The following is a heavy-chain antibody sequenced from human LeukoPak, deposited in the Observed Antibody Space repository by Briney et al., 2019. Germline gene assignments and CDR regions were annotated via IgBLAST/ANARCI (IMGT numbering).Heavy chain of an antibody. CDR1: RDSVSSNSAA. Sequence: SQTLSLTCAISRDSVSSNSAAWNWIRQSPSRGLEWLGRTYYRSKWYNDYAVSVKSQITINPDTSKNQFSLQLNSVTPEDTAVYYCANEIYYDSSGPSGPFDPWGQGTLVTVSS. CDR3: ANEIYYDSSGPSGPFDP. J-gene: IGHJ5*02. V-gene: IGHV6-1*01. D-gene: IGHD3-22*01. CDR2: TYYRSKWYN.